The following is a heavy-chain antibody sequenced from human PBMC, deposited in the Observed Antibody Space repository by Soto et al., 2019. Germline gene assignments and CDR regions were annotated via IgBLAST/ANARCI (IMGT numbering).Heavy chain of an antibody. Sequence: QLQLQESGSGLVKPSQTLSLTCAVSGGSISSVGYAWSWIRQPPGKGLEWIGYIYHRGSTYYTPSVKRRVTISVDRSKTKFPLKMSSVTAADPAVYYCARASGWFGALLGGYYFDYWGQGTLVTVSS. CDR3: ARASGWFGALLGGYYFDY. CDR2: IYHRGST. D-gene: IGHD3-10*01. CDR1: GGSISSVGYA. V-gene: IGHV4-30-2*01. J-gene: IGHJ4*02.